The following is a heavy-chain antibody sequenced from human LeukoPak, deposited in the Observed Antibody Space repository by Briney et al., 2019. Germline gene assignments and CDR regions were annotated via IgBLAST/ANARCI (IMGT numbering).Heavy chain of an antibody. Sequence: GGSLRLSSAASGFTIVGCAMTWVRQAPGKGLEWVSSIGSDYKTHYSESVKGRFAISRDNSQSTVFLQMNSLRAEDTALYYCAGDLHYYVAMDVWGQGTTVTVSS. J-gene: IGHJ6*02. V-gene: IGHV3-23*01. CDR1: GFTIVGCA. CDR2: IGSDYKT. D-gene: IGHD3-10*02. CDR3: AGDLHYYVAMDV.